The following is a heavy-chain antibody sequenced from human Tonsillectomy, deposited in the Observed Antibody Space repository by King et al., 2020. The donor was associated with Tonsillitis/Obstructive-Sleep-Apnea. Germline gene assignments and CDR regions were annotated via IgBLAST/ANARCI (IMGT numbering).Heavy chain of an antibody. CDR3: ARECWSFGELINGGFDP. CDR2: IWYDGSNK. D-gene: IGHD3-10*01. V-gene: IGHV3-33*01. J-gene: IGHJ5*02. CDR1: GFTFSSYG. Sequence: VQRVESGGGVVQPGRSLRLSCAASGFTFSSYGMHWGRQAPGKGLEWVAVIWYDGSNKYYADSVKGRFTISRDNSKNTLYLQMNSLRAEDTAVYYCARECWSFGELINGGFDPWGQGTLVTVSS.